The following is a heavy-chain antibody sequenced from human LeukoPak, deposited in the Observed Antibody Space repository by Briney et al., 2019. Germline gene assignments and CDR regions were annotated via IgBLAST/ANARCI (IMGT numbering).Heavy chain of an antibody. D-gene: IGHD3-3*01. CDR1: GFTFSSYA. Sequence: GGSLRLTCAASGFTFSSYAMSWVRQAPGKGLEWVSAISGSGGSTYYADSVKGRFTISRDNSKNTLYLQMNSLRAEDTAVYYCAKIANYYDFWSGYYGPYYFDYWGQGTLVTVSS. J-gene: IGHJ4*02. CDR2: ISGSGGST. V-gene: IGHV3-23*01. CDR3: AKIANYYDFWSGYYGPYYFDY.